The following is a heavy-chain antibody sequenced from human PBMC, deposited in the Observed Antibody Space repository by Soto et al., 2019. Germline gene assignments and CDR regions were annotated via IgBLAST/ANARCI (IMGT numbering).Heavy chain of an antibody. Sequence: GWSLRLCYAACGFTSLKARMRWVREAPGKGLEWVGRIKSKTDGGTTDYAAPVKGRFTISRDDSKNTLYLQMNSLKTEDTAVYYCTTDAPGRIVGATTLGYWGQGT. D-gene: IGHD1-26*01. J-gene: IGHJ4*02. CDR3: TTDAPGRIVGATTLGY. CDR2: IKSKTDGGTT. CDR1: GFTSLKAR. V-gene: IGHV3-15*01.